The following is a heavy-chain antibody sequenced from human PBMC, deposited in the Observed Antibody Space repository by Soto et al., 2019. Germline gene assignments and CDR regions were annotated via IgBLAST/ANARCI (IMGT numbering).Heavy chain of an antibody. CDR3: ATIVGANDY. V-gene: IGHV4-4*07. CDR1: CGSIYTYS. CDR2: IYYRGSA. D-gene: IGHD1-26*01. Sequence: SETLSLTWNVSCGSIYTYSWTWLRQPAGKGLEWIGHIYYRGSANYNPSLKSRVSMSVETSKNQFALKLNSVTAAGAAVYYCATIVGANDYWGRGALVTVSS. J-gene: IGHJ4*02.